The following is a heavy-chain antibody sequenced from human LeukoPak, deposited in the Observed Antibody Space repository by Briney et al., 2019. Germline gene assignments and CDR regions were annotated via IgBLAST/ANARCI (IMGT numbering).Heavy chain of an antibody. V-gene: IGHV1-2*02. CDR2: INPNSGGT. Sequence: ASVKVSCKASGHTFTDYYMHWVRQAPGQGLEWMGWINPNSGGTNYAQKFQGRVTMTRDTSISTAYMELSRLRSDDTAVYYCARARLLWFGEPQNWFDPWGQGTLVTVSS. CDR3: ARARLLWFGEPQNWFDP. CDR1: GHTFTDYY. J-gene: IGHJ5*02. D-gene: IGHD3-10*01.